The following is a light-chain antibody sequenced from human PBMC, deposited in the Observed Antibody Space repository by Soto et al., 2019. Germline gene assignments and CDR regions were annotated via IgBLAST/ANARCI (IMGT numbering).Light chain of an antibody. V-gene: IGKV3D-15*01. CDR3: QQYHVWPKWT. Sequence: EIVMTQSPATLSVSPGAGASLSCSASESVSISLAWYQHKPGQPARFLIRGASTRASGIPPRFSGSGSGTEFTLPISSLQSEDSAVYFCQQYHVWPKWTFGRGTKVDIK. CDR1: ESVSIS. J-gene: IGKJ1*01. CDR2: GAS.